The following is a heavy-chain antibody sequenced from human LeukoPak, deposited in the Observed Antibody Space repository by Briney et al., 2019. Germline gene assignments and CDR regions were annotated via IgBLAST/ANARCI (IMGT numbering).Heavy chain of an antibody. Sequence: GGSLRLSCAASGFTFSDYYMSWIRQAPGKGLEWVSYISSSGSTIYYADSVKGRFTISRDNAKNSLYLQMNSLRAEDTAVYYCAAPPGYCSGGSCYFTWEYWGQGTLVTVSS. V-gene: IGHV3-11*01. CDR3: AAPPGYCSGGSCYFTWEY. D-gene: IGHD2-15*01. CDR2: ISSSGSTI. J-gene: IGHJ4*02. CDR1: GFTFSDYY.